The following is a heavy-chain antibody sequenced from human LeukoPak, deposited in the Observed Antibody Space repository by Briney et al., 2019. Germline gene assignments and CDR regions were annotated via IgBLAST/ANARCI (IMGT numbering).Heavy chain of an antibody. D-gene: IGHD3-22*01. Sequence: PSETLWRFGTDFGCSIGCSGSYWGCIRQPPGKGLEWIGSMYYSGGTYYNPSLKSRVTVSVDTSKNHISLTVRSVTAADTAVYYCARQNHDERVYYHDYF. CDR2: MYYSGGT. J-gene: IGHJ1*01. V-gene: IGHV4-39*01. CDR1: GCSIGCSGSY. CDR3: ARQNHDERVYYHDYF.